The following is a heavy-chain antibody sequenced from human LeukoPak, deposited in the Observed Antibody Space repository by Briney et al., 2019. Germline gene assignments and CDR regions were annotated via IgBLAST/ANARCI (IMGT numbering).Heavy chain of an antibody. J-gene: IGHJ4*02. V-gene: IGHV4-34*01. D-gene: IGHD5-18*01. CDR1: GGSFSGYY. Sequence: PSETLSLTCAVYGGSFSGYYWSWIRQPPGKGLEWIGEINHSGSTNYNPSLKSRVTISVDTSKNQFSLKLSSVTAADTAVYYCARYSYGGPLDYWGQGTLVTVSS. CDR3: ARYSYGGPLDY. CDR2: INHSGST.